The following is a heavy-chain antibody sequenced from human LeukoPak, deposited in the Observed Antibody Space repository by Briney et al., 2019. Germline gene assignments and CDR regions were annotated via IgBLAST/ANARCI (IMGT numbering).Heavy chain of an antibody. Sequence: SVKVSCKASGGTFSSYSISWVRQAPGQGLEWMGGIIPIFGTANYAQKFQGRVTITADKSKSTAYMELGSLRSEDTAVYYCTKVPIMITFGGVIANYYMDVWGKGTTVTVSS. V-gene: IGHV1-69*06. CDR2: IIPIFGTA. D-gene: IGHD3-16*02. CDR3: TKVPIMITFGGVIANYYMDV. CDR1: GGTFSSYS. J-gene: IGHJ6*03.